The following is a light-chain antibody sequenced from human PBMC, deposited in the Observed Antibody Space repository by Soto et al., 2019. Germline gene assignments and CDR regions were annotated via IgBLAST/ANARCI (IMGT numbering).Light chain of an antibody. Sequence: EIVLAQSPGTLSLSPGERATLSCRASQSVISNYLAWYQQKPGQAPRLLIFGASTRATAIPARFSGSGSETEFTLTISSLQSEDSAVYYCQQYNNWPPWTFGQGTKVDI. CDR1: QSVISN. V-gene: IGKV3-15*01. CDR2: GAS. CDR3: QQYNNWPPWT. J-gene: IGKJ1*01.